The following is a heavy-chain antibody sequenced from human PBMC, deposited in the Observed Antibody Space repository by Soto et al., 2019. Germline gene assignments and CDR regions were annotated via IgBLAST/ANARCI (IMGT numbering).Heavy chain of an antibody. J-gene: IGHJ4*02. D-gene: IGHD3-10*01. V-gene: IGHV3-23*01. CDR3: ANSFHGSGSSVHPSDY. Sequence: GGSLRLSCAASGFTFSTYAMSWVRQAPGKGLEWVSSISGSAGSTYYAASVKGRFTISRDNSKNTLYLEMNSLRAEDTAVYHCANSFHGSGSSVHPSDYWGQGTLVTVSS. CDR1: GFTFSTYA. CDR2: ISGSAGST.